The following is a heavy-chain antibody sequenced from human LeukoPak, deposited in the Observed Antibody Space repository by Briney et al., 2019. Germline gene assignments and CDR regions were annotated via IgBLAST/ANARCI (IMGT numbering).Heavy chain of an antibody. CDR3: AKGLRRRYYYDSSGPHDAFDI. CDR2: ISWNSGSI. CDR1: RVTFDDYA. J-gene: IGHJ3*02. V-gene: IGHV3-9*03. D-gene: IGHD3-22*01. Sequence: GRSLRLSCAASRVTFDDYAMHWVRQAPGKGLEWVSGISWNSGSIGYADSVKGRFTISRDNAKNSLYLQMNSLRAEDMALYYCAKGLRRRYYYDSSGPHDAFDIWGQGTMVTVSS.